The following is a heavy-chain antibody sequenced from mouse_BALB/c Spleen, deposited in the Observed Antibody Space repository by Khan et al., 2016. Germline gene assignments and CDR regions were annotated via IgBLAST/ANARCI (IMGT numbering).Heavy chain of an antibody. CDR2: INTNTGEP. J-gene: IGHJ4*01. D-gene: IGHD2-13*01. Sequence: LVESGPELKKPGETVKISCKASEYTFTNYGMNWVKQAPGKGLKWMGWINTNTGEPTYAEEFKGRFAFSLEASASTAYLQLHNLKNEDSATYYCARTVDYPYYAMDYWGQGTSVTVSS. CDR3: ARTVDYPYYAMDY. V-gene: IGHV9-3*02. CDR1: EYTFTNYG.